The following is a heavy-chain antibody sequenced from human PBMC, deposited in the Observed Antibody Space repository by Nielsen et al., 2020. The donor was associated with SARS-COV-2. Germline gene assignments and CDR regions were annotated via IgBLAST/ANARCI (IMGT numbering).Heavy chain of an antibody. CDR1: GFTFSRYA. CDR3: ARSAVGQYGDFDY. CDR2: ISGSGETT. V-gene: IGHV3-23*01. Sequence: GGSLRLSCAASGFTFSRYAMRWVRQAPGKGLEWVSAISGSGETTYYADSVKGRFTISRDKSKNTLYLQMSTLRAEDTAAYYCARSAVGQYGDFDYWGQGTLVTVSS. D-gene: IGHD6-19*01. J-gene: IGHJ4*02.